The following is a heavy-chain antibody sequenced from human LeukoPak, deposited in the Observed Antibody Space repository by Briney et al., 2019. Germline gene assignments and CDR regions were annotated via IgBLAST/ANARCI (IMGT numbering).Heavy chain of an antibody. CDR1: GDSISSGNY. CDR2: IFHTRST. J-gene: IGHJ4*02. CDR3: ARGQWELPDFYY. V-gene: IGHV4-38-2*02. Sequence: SETLSLTCTVSGDSISSGNYWGWIRQPPGKGLEWIGSIFHTRSTYFNLSLKSRVTMSVDTSKNQFSLKLSSVTAADTAVYYCARGQWELPDFYYWGQGILVTVSS. D-gene: IGHD1-26*01.